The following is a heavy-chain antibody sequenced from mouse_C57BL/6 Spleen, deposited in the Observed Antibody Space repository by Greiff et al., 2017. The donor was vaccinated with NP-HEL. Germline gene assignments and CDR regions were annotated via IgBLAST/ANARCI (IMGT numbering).Heavy chain of an antibody. CDR1: GYTFTSYW. D-gene: IGHD2-12*01. J-gene: IGHJ4*01. Sequence: QVQLQQPGAELVKPGASVKLSCKASGYTFTSYWMQWVKQRPGPGLEWIGEIDPSDGYTNYNQKFKGKATLTVDTSSSTAYMQLISLTSEDSAVYYCASPLRRYYAMDYWGQGTSVTVSS. CDR3: ASPLRRYYAMDY. V-gene: IGHV1-50*01. CDR2: IDPSDGYT.